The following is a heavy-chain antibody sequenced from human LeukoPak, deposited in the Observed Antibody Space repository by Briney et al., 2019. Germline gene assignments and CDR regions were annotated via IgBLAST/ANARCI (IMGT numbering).Heavy chain of an antibody. D-gene: IGHD3-10*01. CDR3: ARRLLYGSGSYRY. V-gene: IGHV4-34*01. CDR2: INHSGST. J-gene: IGHJ4*02. Sequence: SETLSLTCAVYGGSFSGYYWSWIRQPPGKGLEWIGEINHSGSTNYNPSLKSRVTISVDTSKNQFSLKLSSVTAADTAVYYCARRLLYGSGSYRYWGQGTLVTVSS. CDR1: GGSFSGYY.